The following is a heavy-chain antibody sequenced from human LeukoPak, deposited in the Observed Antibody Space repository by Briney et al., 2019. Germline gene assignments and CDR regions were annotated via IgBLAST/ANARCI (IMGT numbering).Heavy chain of an antibody. D-gene: IGHD6-19*01. CDR2: IIPIFGTA. CDR3: AGSSSGWLYFDY. J-gene: IGHJ4*02. Sequence: GASVKVSCKASGGTFSTSLLSWVRQAPGQRPEWMGGIIPIFGTANYAQEFQGRVTITADKSTSTGYMELSSLRSDDTAVYFSAGSSSGWLYFDYWGQGTLVIVSS. V-gene: IGHV1-69*06. CDR1: GGTFSTSL.